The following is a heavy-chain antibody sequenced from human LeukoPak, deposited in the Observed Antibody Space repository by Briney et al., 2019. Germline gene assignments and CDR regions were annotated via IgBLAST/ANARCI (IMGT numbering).Heavy chain of an antibody. J-gene: IGHJ6*03. V-gene: IGHV3-66*02. CDR1: GFTVSSNY. CDR3: ARDLNYMDV. CDR2: IYSGGST. Sequence: PGGSLRLSCAASGFTVSSNYMSWVRQAPGKGLEWVSIIYSGGSTYYTDSVKGRFIISRDSSRNTLYLQMNSLRAEDTAVYYCARDLNYMDVWGKGTTVTVSS.